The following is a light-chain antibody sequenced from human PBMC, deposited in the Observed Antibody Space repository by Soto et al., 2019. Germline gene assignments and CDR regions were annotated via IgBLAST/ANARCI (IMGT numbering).Light chain of an antibody. Sequence: DIQMTHSPCSRSASVGDRVTITCRASQAIDRWLAWYQQKPGKAPKVLIDAASSLRSGVPSRFSGSGSGTDFSLTISSLQPEDLATYYCKQSKSFPLTFGGGTKVDI. CDR2: AAS. CDR3: KQSKSFPLT. V-gene: IGKV1-12*01. CDR1: QAIDRW. J-gene: IGKJ4*01.